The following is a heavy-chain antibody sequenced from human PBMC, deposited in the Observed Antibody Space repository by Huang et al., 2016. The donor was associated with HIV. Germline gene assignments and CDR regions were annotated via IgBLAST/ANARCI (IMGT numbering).Heavy chain of an antibody. CDR2: IRSRSNLI. CDR1: GFTFSNFN. J-gene: IGHJ4*02. Sequence: EVQLVESGGGLVQPGGSLRLSCAAYGFTFSNFNMNWVRQMTGKGLEWLSYIRSRSNLIYYADSGKGRFTISRDNAQSTLYFQMNSLRAEDTAVYYCAKTSAMEQQLVGARFWGQGTLVTVSS. V-gene: IGHV3-48*01. D-gene: IGHD1-1*01. CDR3: AKTSAMEQQLVGARF.